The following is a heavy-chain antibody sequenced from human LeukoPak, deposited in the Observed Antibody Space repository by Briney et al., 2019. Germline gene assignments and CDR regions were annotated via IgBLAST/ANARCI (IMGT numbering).Heavy chain of an antibody. CDR2: ISGSGGST. D-gene: IGHD3-22*01. CDR3: AKDRSHYDSSDY. Sequence: PGGTLRLSCAASGFTFSSYGMSWVRQAPGKGLEWVSAISGSGGSTYYADSVKGRFTISRDNSKNTLYLQMHSLRAEDTAVYYCAKDRSHYDSSDYWGQGTLVTVSS. CDR1: GFTFSSYG. V-gene: IGHV3-23*01. J-gene: IGHJ4*02.